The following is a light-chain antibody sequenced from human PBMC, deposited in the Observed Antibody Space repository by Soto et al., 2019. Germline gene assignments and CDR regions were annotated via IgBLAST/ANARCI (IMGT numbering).Light chain of an antibody. CDR3: QQYNSYSYT. Sequence: DIQMTQSPSTLSVSVGDRVTITCRASQSISSWLAWYQQKPGKAPKLLIYKASSLESGVPSRFSGSGSGTEFTLTISSLQPDDVASYYCQQYNSYSYTFGQGTKLEIK. V-gene: IGKV1-5*03. CDR1: QSISSW. J-gene: IGKJ2*01. CDR2: KAS.